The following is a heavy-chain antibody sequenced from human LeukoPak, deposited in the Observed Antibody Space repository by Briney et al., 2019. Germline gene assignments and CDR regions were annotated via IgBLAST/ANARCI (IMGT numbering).Heavy chain of an antibody. CDR2: IRYDGNNK. CDR3: AKGGSLGFDY. D-gene: IGHD7-27*01. J-gene: IGHJ4*02. CDR1: GFSFSNYD. Sequence: GGSLRLSCAAAGFSFSNYDMHWVRQAPGKGLEWVAVIRYDGNNKYSADSVKSRFTISRDNSKNTLFLQMNTLRAEDTAVYHCAKGGSLGFDYWGQGTLVTVSS. V-gene: IGHV3-30*02.